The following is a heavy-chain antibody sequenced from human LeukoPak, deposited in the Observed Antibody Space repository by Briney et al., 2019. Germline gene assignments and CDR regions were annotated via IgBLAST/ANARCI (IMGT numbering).Heavy chain of an antibody. J-gene: IGHJ6*03. D-gene: IGHD6-6*01. CDR3: AREYSSSSGYYYYYYMDA. CDR2: IYYSGST. V-gene: IGHV4-59*01. Sequence: SETLSLTCTVSGGSISSYYWSWIRQPPGKGLEWIGYIYYSGSTNYNPSLKSRVTISVDTSKNQFSLKLSSVTAADTAVYYCAREYSSSSGYYYYYYMDAWGKGTTVTVSS. CDR1: GGSISSYY.